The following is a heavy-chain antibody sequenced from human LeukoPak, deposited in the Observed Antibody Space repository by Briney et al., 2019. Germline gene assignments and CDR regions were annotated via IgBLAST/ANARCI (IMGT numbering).Heavy chain of an antibody. J-gene: IGHJ4*02. CDR3: ARGIVGAYFDY. D-gene: IGHD1-26*01. Sequence: PGGSLRPSCAASGFTVSSNYMSWVRQAPGKGLEWVSVIYSGGSTYYADSVKGRFTISRDNSKNTLYLQMNSLRAEDTAVYYCARGIVGAYFDYWGQGTLVTVSS. CDR2: IYSGGST. V-gene: IGHV3-53*01. CDR1: GFTVSSNY.